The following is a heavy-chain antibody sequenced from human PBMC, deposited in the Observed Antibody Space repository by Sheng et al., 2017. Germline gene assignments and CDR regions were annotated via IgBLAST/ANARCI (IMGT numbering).Heavy chain of an antibody. CDR3: ARDLYGAFDI. Sequence: QVQLVESGGGVVQPGRSLRLSCAASGFTFSSYAMHWVRQAPGKGLEWVAVISYDGSNKYYADSVKGRFTISRDNSKNTLYLQMNSLRAEDTAVYYCARDLYGAFDIWGQGTMVTVSS. J-gene: IGHJ3*02. CDR1: GFTFSSYA. CDR2: ISYDGSNK. D-gene: IGHD3-16*01. V-gene: IGHV3-30-3*01.